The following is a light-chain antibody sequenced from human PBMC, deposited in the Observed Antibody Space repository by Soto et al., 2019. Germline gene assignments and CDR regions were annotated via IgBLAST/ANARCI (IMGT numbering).Light chain of an antibody. CDR3: SSYTSSSTPVV. CDR2: DVS. J-gene: IGLJ2*01. CDR1: SYDVGGYNY. Sequence: QCALTQPASVSGSPGQSITISCTGTSYDVGGYNYVSWYQQHPGKAPKLMIYDVSNRPSGVSNRFSGSKSGNTASLTISGLQAEDEADYYCSSYTSSSTPVVFGGGTKLTVL. V-gene: IGLV2-14*01.